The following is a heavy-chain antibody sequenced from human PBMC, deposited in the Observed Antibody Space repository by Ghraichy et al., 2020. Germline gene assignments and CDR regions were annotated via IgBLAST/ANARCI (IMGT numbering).Heavy chain of an antibody. CDR2: IYYSGST. CDR3: ARDSRYSSSWYPFDY. D-gene: IGHD6-13*01. CDR1: VGSISSYY. J-gene: IGHJ4*02. Sequence: SETLSLTCTVSVGSISSYYWSLIRQPPGKGLEWIGYIYYSGSTNYNPSLKSRVTISVDTSKNQFSLKLSSVTAADTAVYYCARDSRYSSSWYPFDYWGQGTLVTVST. V-gene: IGHV4-59*01.